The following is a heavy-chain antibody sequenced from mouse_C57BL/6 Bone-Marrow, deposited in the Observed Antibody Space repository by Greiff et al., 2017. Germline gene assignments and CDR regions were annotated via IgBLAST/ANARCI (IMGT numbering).Heavy chain of an antibody. Sequence: EVMLVESGGDLVKPGGSLKLSCAASGFTFSSYGMSWVRQTPDKRLEWVATISSGGSYTYYPDSVKGRFTISRDNAKNTLYLKMSSLKSEDTAMYYCARHDGYYVWFAYWGQGTLVTVSA. V-gene: IGHV5-6*01. CDR1: GFTFSSYG. CDR2: ISSGGSYT. D-gene: IGHD2-3*01. J-gene: IGHJ3*01. CDR3: ARHDGYYVWFAY.